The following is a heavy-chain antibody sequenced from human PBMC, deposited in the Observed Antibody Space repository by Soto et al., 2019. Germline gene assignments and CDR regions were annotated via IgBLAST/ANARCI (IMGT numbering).Heavy chain of an antibody. J-gene: IGHJ4*02. D-gene: IGHD6-19*01. CDR1: GGSISSYY. CDR2: IYYSGST. CDR3: ARSQWLVLATQYYFDY. V-gene: IGHV4-59*01. Sequence: QVQLQESGPGLVKPSETLSLTCTVSGGSISSYYWSWIRQPPGKGLEWIGYIYYSGSTNYNPSLKRRVTISVDTSKNQFSLKLSSVTAADTAVYYCARSQWLVLATQYYFDYWGQGTLVTVSS.